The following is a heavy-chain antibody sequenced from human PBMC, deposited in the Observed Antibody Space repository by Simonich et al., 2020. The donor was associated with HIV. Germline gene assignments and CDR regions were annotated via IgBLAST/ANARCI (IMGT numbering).Heavy chain of an antibody. CDR1: GFIFSSYW. V-gene: IGHV3-74*01. Sequence: EVQLVESVGGLVQPGGSLRLSCAASGFIFSSYWMYWGRQAPGKGLVWVSRINPDGSSTNYADAVKGLFTISRDNAKNTLFLQMNSLTAEDTAVYYCVREGGGGGFDFDYWGQGTLVTVSS. CDR3: VREGGGGGFDFDY. J-gene: IGHJ4*02. CDR2: INPDGSST. D-gene: IGHD5-12*01.